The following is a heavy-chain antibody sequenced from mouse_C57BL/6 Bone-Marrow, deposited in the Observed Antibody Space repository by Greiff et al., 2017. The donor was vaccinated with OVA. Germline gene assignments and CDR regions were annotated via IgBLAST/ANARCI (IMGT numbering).Heavy chain of an antibody. CDR3: ARSTAQALYFDY. V-gene: IGHV1-4*01. J-gene: IGHJ2*01. CDR2: INPSSGYT. CDR1: GYTFTSYT. Sequence: QVQLKQSEAELARPGASVKMSCKASGYTFTSYTMHWVKQRPGQGLAWIGYINPSSGYTKYNQKFKDKATLTADKSSSTAYMQLSSLTSEDSAVDYCARSTAQALYFDYWGQGTTLTVSA. D-gene: IGHD3-2*02.